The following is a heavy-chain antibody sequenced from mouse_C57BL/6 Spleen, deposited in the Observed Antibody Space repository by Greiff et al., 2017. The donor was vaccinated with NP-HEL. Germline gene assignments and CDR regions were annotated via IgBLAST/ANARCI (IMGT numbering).Heavy chain of an antibody. CDR3: TRVITTVVAHMDY. V-gene: IGHV5-9-1*02. CDR2: ISSGGDYI. D-gene: IGHD1-1*01. J-gene: IGHJ4*01. CDR1: GFTFSSYA. Sequence: EVKVVESGEGLVKPGGSLKLSCAASGFTFSSYAMSWVRQTPEKRLEWVAYISSGGDYIYYADTVKGRFTISRDNARNTLYLQMSSLKSEDTAMYYCTRVITTVVAHMDYWGQGTSVTVSS.